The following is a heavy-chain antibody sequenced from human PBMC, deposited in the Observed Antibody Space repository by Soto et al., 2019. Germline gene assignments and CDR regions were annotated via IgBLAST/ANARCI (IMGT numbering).Heavy chain of an antibody. CDR2: IYWDDDK. CDR1: GFSLSTSGGG. J-gene: IGHJ5*02. CDR3: AHYFYGSAVDP. D-gene: IGHD3-10*01. Sequence: QLTLKESGPTLVKPTQTLTLTCTFSGFSLSTSGGGVGWIRQPPGKALEWLALIYWDDDKRYSPSLKSRLTITEDSSKNQVVRTMTNMDPVDTATYYCAHYFYGSAVDPWGQGTLVTVSS. V-gene: IGHV2-5*02.